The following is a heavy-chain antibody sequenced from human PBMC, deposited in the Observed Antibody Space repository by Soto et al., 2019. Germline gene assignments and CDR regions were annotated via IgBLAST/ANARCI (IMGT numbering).Heavy chain of an antibody. V-gene: IGHV5-10-1*01. J-gene: IGHJ3*02. CDR1: GYSFTSYW. CDR3: ARFPAYYGSGSYAFDI. D-gene: IGHD3-10*01. Sequence: GESLKISCKGSGYSFTSYWISWVRQMPGKGLEWMGRIDPSDSYTNYSPSFQGHVTISADKSISTAYPQWSSLKASDTAMYYCARFPAYYGSGSYAFDIWGQGTMVTVS. CDR2: IDPSDSYT.